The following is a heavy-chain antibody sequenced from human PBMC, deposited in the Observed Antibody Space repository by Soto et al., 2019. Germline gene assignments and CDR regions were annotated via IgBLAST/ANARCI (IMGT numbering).Heavy chain of an antibody. J-gene: IGHJ4*02. CDR3: AGSKGTDYYDSSGFSYHY. D-gene: IGHD3-22*01. V-gene: IGHV4-59*02. CDR1: GGSVSSYY. CDR2: IYYSGST. Sequence: QVQLQESGPGLVKPSETMSLPCTVSGGSVSSYYWSWIRQPPGKGLEWIGYIYYSGSTNYNPSLKSRVTISIDTSENQFSLKLSSVTAADTAVYYCAGSKGTDYYDSSGFSYHYWGQGTLVTVSS.